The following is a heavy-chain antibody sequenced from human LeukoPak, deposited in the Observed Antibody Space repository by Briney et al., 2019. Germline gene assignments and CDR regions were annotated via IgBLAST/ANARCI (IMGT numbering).Heavy chain of an antibody. J-gene: IGHJ4*02. Sequence: PSETLSLTCTVSGGSISNYYWTWIRQPPGKTLQWIGYIYYSGTPLYNPSLKSRVTISLDRSKNQFSLNLISVTAADTAVYFCARLEYGDYVAYWDQGTLVTVSS. CDR2: IYYSGTP. CDR3: ARLEYGDYVAY. CDR1: GGSISNYY. D-gene: IGHD4-17*01. V-gene: IGHV4-59*08.